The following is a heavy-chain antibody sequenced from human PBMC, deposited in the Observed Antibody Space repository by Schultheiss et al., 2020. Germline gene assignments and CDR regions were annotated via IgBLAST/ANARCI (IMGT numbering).Heavy chain of an antibody. CDR2: ISSSSSYT. J-gene: IGHJ5*02. V-gene: IGHV3-11*06. Sequence: GGSLRLSCAASGFTFSDYYMSWIRQAPGKGLEWVSYISSSSSYTNYADSVKGRFTISRDNAKNSLYLQMNSLRAEDTAVYYCARDLGGYDSSVFQGDNWFDPWGQGTLVTVSS. CDR3: ARDLGGYDSSVFQGDNWFDP. CDR1: GFTFSDYY. D-gene: IGHD5-12*01.